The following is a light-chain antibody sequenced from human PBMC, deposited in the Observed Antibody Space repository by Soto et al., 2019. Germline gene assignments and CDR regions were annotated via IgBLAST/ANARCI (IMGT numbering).Light chain of an antibody. CDR2: GAS. Sequence: EIVLTQSPGTLSLSPGERATLSCRASQSVSSSYLAWYQQKPGQAPRLLIYGASSRATGIPDRFSGSGSGTDFTLTISRVEPEDFAMYYCQQYGRSPPVTFGQGTRLEIK. CDR1: QSVSSSY. CDR3: QQYGRSPPVT. J-gene: IGKJ5*01. V-gene: IGKV3-20*01.